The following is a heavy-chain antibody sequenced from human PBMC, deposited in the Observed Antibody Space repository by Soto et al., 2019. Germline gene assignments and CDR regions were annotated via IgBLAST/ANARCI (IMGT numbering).Heavy chain of an antibody. Sequence: ASVKVSCKASVYTFTSYYMHWVRQAPGQGLEWMGIINPSGGSTSYAQKFQGRVTMTRDTSTSTVYMELSSLRSEDTAVYYCARGTYYDFWSGYPTPYYFDYWGQGTLVTVSS. D-gene: IGHD3-3*01. CDR1: VYTFTSYY. CDR2: INPSGGST. J-gene: IGHJ4*02. V-gene: IGHV1-46*01. CDR3: ARGTYYDFWSGYPTPYYFDY.